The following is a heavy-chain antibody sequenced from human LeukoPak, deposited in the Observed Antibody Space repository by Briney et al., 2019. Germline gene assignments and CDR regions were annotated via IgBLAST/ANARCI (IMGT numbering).Heavy chain of an antibody. D-gene: IGHD1-26*01. CDR3: ARAVSVGYYMDV. J-gene: IGHJ6*03. Sequence: GGSLRLTCAASGFTFDDYGMSWVRQAPGKGLEWVSGINWNGGSTGYADSVKGRFTISRDNARNSLYLQMNSLTAEDTALYYCARAVSVGYYMDVWGKGTPVTVSS. CDR2: INWNGGST. V-gene: IGHV3-20*04. CDR1: GFTFDDYG.